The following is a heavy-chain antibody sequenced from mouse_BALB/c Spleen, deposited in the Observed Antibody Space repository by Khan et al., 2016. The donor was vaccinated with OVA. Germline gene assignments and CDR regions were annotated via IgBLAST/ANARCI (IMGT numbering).Heavy chain of an antibody. CDR1: GYSITSDYA. CDR3: ARVYGGDFDY. CDR2: ISYSGNT. V-gene: IGHV3-2*02. J-gene: IGHJ2*01. D-gene: IGHD1-1*01. Sequence: DVQLVESGPGLVKPSQSLSLTCTVTGYSITSDYAWNWIRQFPGNKLEWMGFISYSGNTNYNPSLKSRFSITRDTSKNQFFLQLNSVTTEDTATYYCARVYGGDFDYWGQGTTLTVSS.